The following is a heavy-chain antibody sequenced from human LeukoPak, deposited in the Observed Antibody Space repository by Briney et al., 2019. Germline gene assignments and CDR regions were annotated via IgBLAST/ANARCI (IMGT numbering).Heavy chain of an antibody. Sequence: GGSLRLSCAASGFTFTTYSMSWVRQGPGKGLEWVANIKKDGSGKYYVDSVKGRFTISRDNAKNSLYLQMNTLRAEDTAVYYCARDPYNWNDGGYGMDVWGKGTTVTVYS. CDR3: ARDPYNWNDGGYGMDV. D-gene: IGHD1-1*01. CDR1: GFTFTTYS. J-gene: IGHJ6*04. CDR2: IKKDGSGK. V-gene: IGHV3-7*03.